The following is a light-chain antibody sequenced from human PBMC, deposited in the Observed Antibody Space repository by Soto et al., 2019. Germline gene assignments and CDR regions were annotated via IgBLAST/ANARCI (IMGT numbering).Light chain of an antibody. V-gene: IGLV1-44*01. Sequence: QSALTQPPSASGTAGQRVTISCSGSTSNIGSNTVNWYQQLPGTAPKTLIYSNNQRPSGVPDRFSGSKSGTSGSLAISGLLSEDEVDYYCAAWDDGLNGYVFGTGTKATV. J-gene: IGLJ1*01. CDR2: SNN. CDR3: AAWDDGLNGYV. CDR1: TSNIGSNT.